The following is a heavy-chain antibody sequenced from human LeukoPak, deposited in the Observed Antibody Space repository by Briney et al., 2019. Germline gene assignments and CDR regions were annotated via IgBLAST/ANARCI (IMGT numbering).Heavy chain of an antibody. Sequence: ASVKVSCKASGYTFTGYYMHWLRQAPGQGLEWMGWINPNSGGTNYEQKFQGRVTMTRDTSISTAYMELSRLRSDDTAVYYCARAGPELRYCGGGSCYSVWFDPWGQGTLVTVSS. J-gene: IGHJ5*02. CDR2: INPNSGGT. D-gene: IGHD2-15*01. CDR3: ARAGPELRYCGGGSCYSVWFDP. CDR1: GYTFTGYY. V-gene: IGHV1-2*02.